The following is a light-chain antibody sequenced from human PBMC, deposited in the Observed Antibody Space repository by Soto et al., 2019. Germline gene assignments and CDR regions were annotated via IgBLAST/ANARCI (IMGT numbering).Light chain of an antibody. V-gene: IGKV3-20*01. Sequence: EIVLTQSPGTLSSSPGERATLSCRASQSVSSNYLAWYQQTPGQAPRLLIYGASSRATGIPDRISGSGSGTEFTLTISSLEPEDFALYYCHQYGSLPLTFGGGTKVEIK. CDR1: QSVSSNY. CDR3: HQYGSLPLT. J-gene: IGKJ4*01. CDR2: GAS.